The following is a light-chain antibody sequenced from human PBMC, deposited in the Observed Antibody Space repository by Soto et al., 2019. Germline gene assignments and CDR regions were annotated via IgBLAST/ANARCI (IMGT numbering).Light chain of an antibody. CDR1: SSSKW. CDR3: QHTTDFT. Sequence: DIQMTQSPSTLAASVGDTVTMTCRSSSKWLAWYQKKPGKAPKLLIYDVSNLERGVPPRFSGSTSGAESTLTITDLQPDDLGTYYCQHTTDFTFGQGTNVEIK. J-gene: IGKJ2*01. V-gene: IGKV1-5*01. CDR2: DVS.